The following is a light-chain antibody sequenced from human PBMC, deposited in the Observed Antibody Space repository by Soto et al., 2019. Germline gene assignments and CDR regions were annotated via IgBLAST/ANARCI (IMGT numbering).Light chain of an antibody. J-gene: IGKJ1*01. CDR1: QSVGTS. V-gene: IGKV3-15*01. Sequence: EIVLTQSPVTLSLSPGERGTLSCRASQSVGTSLAWYQQKPGQTPRLLIYGAFTRATGFPARFSGSGSGTEFTLTISSLQSEDFAAYYCQQYNNWPRTFGQGTKVDIK. CDR3: QQYNNWPRT. CDR2: GAF.